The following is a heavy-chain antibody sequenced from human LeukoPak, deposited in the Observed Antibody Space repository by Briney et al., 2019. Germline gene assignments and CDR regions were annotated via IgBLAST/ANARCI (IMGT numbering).Heavy chain of an antibody. J-gene: IGHJ4*02. V-gene: IGHV4-38-2*01. CDR1: GYSISSGYY. CDR3: ARQNVATTHFDY. Sequence: SETLSLTCAVSGYSISSGYYWGWIRQPPGKGLEWIGSIYYSGSTYYNPSLKSRVTISVDTSKNQFSLKLSSVTAADTAVYYCARQNVATTHFDYWGQGTLVTVSS. CDR2: IYYSGST. D-gene: IGHD5-24*01.